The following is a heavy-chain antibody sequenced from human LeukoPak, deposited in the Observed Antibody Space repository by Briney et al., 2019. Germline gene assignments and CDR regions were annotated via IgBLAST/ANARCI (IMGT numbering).Heavy chain of an antibody. Sequence: SQTLSLTCGISGDSVSSDSAAWSWIRQSPSRGLEWLGRTYYRSKWYDEYAASMKSRMIINRDTSSNQFSLQLNDVTPEDTAVYYCVRGGGTFEIWGQGTMVTVSS. CDR2: TYYRSKWYD. V-gene: IGHV6-1*01. CDR1: GDSVSSDSAA. CDR3: VRGGGTFEI. J-gene: IGHJ3*02. D-gene: IGHD2-15*01.